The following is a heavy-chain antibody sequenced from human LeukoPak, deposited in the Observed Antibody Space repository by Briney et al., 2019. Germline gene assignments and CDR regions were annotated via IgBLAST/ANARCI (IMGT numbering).Heavy chain of an antibody. Sequence: SETMSLTCNVSGCSISSYYWSWIRQPPGQGLEWIGYIYYSGSNNYNPSLKSRVTITVDTSKNQFSLKLSSVTAADTAVYYCARVHGLYYYGMDVWGQGTTVTVSS. CDR1: GCSISSYY. D-gene: IGHD4-17*01. CDR2: IYYSGSN. CDR3: ARVHGLYYYGMDV. V-gene: IGHV4-59*01. J-gene: IGHJ6*02.